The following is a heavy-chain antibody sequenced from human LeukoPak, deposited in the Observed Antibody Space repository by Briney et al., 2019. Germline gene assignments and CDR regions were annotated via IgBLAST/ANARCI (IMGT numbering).Heavy chain of an antibody. V-gene: IGHV3-15*01. Sequence: GGSLRLSCAASGFTFSNAWMSWVRQAPRKGLEWVGRIKSKTDGGTTDYAAPVKGRFTISRDDSKNTLYLQMNSLKIEDTAVYYCTTSYSSGWLIGYWGQGTLVTVPS. CDR1: GFTFSNAW. CDR2: IKSKTDGGTT. CDR3: TTSYSSGWLIGY. J-gene: IGHJ4*02. D-gene: IGHD6-19*01.